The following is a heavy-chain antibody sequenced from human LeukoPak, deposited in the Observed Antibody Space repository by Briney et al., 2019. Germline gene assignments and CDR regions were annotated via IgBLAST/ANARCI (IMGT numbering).Heavy chain of an antibody. D-gene: IGHD6-13*01. CDR2: ISAYNGNT. Sequence: ASVKVSCKASGYTFNTYGISWVRQAPGQGLEWMGWISAYNGNTNYAQKLQGRVTMTTDTSTSTAYMELRSLRSDDTAVYYCARVLSSSWYFDYWGQGTLVTVSS. J-gene: IGHJ4*02. CDR1: GYTFNTYG. CDR3: ARVLSSSWYFDY. V-gene: IGHV1-18*01.